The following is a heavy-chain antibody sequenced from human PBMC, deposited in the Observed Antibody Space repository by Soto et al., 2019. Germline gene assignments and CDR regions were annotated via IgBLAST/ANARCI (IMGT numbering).Heavy chain of an antibody. V-gene: IGHV3-30*18. J-gene: IGHJ4*02. CDR3: AKSVTAAAGYLSDFDY. CDR1: GFTFSSYG. Sequence: QVQLVESGGGVVQPGRSLRLSCAASGFTFSSYGMHWVRQAPGKGLEWVAVISHDGSNKYFVDSVKGRFTISRDNSKNALYLQMRSLRAEDTGVYYGAKSVTAAAGYLSDFDYWGQGTLVTVSS. CDR2: ISHDGSNK. D-gene: IGHD6-13*01.